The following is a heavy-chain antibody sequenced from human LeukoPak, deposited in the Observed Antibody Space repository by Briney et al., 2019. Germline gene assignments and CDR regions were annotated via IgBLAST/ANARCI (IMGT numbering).Heavy chain of an antibody. Sequence: SETLSLTCTVSGGSISSGGYYWSWIRQHPGKGLEWIGYIYYSGSTYYNPSLKSRVTISVDTSKNQFSLKLSSVTAADTAAYYCARNDLYSSSHHYDYWGQGTLVTVSS. J-gene: IGHJ4*02. D-gene: IGHD6-6*01. CDR2: IYYSGST. CDR1: GGSISSGGYY. CDR3: ARNDLYSSSHHYDY. V-gene: IGHV4-31*03.